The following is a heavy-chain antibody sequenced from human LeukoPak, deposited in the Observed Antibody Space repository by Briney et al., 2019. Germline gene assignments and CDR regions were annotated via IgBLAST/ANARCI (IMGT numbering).Heavy chain of an antibody. CDR1: GGSISPYY. D-gene: IGHD3-10*01. J-gene: IGHJ4*02. Sequence: SETLSLTCTVSGGSISPYYWSWIRQPPGKGLEWIGYFFYSGSTNYNPSLKSRVIIAVDTSKNQFSLKLTSVTAADTAVYYCAAVPESYYTVYYFNYWGQGTLVTVSS. CDR2: FFYSGST. CDR3: AAVPESYYTVYYFNY. V-gene: IGHV4-59*12.